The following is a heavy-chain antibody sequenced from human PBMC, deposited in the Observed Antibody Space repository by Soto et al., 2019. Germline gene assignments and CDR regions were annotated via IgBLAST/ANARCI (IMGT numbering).Heavy chain of an antibody. J-gene: IGHJ4*02. CDR3: ARVGGYYGDYPNFDY. V-gene: IGHV4-59*01. CDR1: GGSISPYY. CDR2: IYYSGTT. D-gene: IGHD4-17*01. Sequence: KPSETLSLTCTVSGGSISPYYWSWIRQPPGKGLEWIGSIYYSGTTKYNPSLKSRVTISVDTSKNHFSLKLSSVTAADTAVYYCARVGGYYGDYPNFDYWGQGTLVTVSS.